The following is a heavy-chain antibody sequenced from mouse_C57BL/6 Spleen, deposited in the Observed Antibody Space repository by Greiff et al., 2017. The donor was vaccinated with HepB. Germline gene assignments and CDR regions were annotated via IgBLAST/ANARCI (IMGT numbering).Heavy chain of an antibody. J-gene: IGHJ2*01. V-gene: IGHV3-6*01. Sequence: ESGPGLVKPSQSLSLTCSVTGYSITSGYYWNWIRQFPGNKLEWMGYISYDGSNNYNPSLKNRISITRDTSKNQFFLKLNSVTTEDTATYYCARDLGTRFDYWGQGTTLTVSS. CDR1: GYSITSGYY. D-gene: IGHD3-3*01. CDR2: ISYDGSN. CDR3: ARDLGTRFDY.